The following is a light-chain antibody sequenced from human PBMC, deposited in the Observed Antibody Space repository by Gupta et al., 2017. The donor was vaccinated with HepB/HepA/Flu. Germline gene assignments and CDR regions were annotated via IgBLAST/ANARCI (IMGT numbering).Light chain of an antibody. CDR2: EVS. CDR3: CSYAVSSTFVV. Sequence: LTQPASVSGSPGQSITISCTGTSSDVGSYNLVSWYQQHPGKAPKLMIYEVSKRPSGVSNRFSGSKSGNTASLTISVLKAEDEADYYCCSYAVSSTFVVFGGGTKLTVL. CDR1: SSDVGSYNL. J-gene: IGLJ2*01. V-gene: IGLV2-23*02.